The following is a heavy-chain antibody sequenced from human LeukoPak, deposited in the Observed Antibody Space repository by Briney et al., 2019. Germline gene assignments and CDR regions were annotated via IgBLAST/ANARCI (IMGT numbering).Heavy chain of an antibody. D-gene: IGHD2-15*01. CDR2: INPNSGGT. CDR1: GYTFTGYY. CDR3: ARAHRRYCSGGSCYIIWFNP. Sequence: ASVKVSCKASGYTFTGYYMHWVRQAPGQGLEWMGWINPNSGGTNYAQKFQGRVTMTRDTSISTAYMELSRLRSDDTAVYYCARAHRRYCSGGSCYIIWFNPWGRGTLVTVSS. J-gene: IGHJ5*02. V-gene: IGHV1-2*02.